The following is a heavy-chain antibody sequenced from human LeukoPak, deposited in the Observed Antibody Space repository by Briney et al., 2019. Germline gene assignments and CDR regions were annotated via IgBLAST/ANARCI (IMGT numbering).Heavy chain of an antibody. CDR3: ARDTPQHLKRYDY. CDR1: GYNFDKFG. CDR2: INTHNGNT. V-gene: IGHV1-18*01. Sequence: GASVKVSCKASGYNFDKFGIAWVRQAPGQGLEWMGRINTHNGNTKYAQQYQGRVTMTTDTSTSTVYMELRSLRSDDTAVYFCARDTPQHLKRYDYWGQGTQVTVSS. J-gene: IGHJ4*02. D-gene: IGHD6-13*01.